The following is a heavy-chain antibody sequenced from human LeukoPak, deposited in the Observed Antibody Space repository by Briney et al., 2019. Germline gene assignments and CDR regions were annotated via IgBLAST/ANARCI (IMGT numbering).Heavy chain of an antibody. CDR2: IYYSGST. CDR1: GGSVSRYY. CDR3: ARGHQLLLNAFDI. Sequence: SPSETLSLTCSVSGGSVSRYYWSWIRQPPGKGLEWIGYIYYSGSTNYNPSLKSRVTISVDTSKNQFSLKLSSVTAADTAVYYCARGHQLLLNAFDIWGQGTMVTVSS. V-gene: IGHV4-59*02. D-gene: IGHD2-2*01. J-gene: IGHJ3*02.